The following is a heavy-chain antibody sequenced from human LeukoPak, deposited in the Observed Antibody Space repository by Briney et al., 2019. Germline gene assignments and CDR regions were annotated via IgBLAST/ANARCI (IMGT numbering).Heavy chain of an antibody. CDR3: ASDGNSGPFDY. J-gene: IGHJ4*02. D-gene: IGHD1-14*01. CDR2: IFHSGST. Sequence: PSETLSLTCTVSGGSITTYYWSWIRQTPGKGLEWIGFIFHSGSTNYNPSLKSRVTISLNTSKTQFSLKLSSVTAADTAVYYCASDGNSGPFDYWGQGALVTVSS. V-gene: IGHV4-59*08. CDR1: GGSITTYY.